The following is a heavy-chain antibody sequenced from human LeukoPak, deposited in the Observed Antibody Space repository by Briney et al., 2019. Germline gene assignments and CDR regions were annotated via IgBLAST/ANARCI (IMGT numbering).Heavy chain of an antibody. D-gene: IGHD4-17*01. J-gene: IGHJ4*02. CDR1: AYSISSGYY. CDR2: VYHSGST. V-gene: IGHV4-38-2*02. CDR3: AGYHAYGVTTPPLGY. Sequence: PSETLSLTCTVSAYSISSGYYWGWIRQPPGKGLEWIGSVYHSGSTYYNPSLKSQVTISLDSSRNQFSLKLTSVTAADTAVYFCAGYHAYGVTTPPLGYWGQGTLVTVSS.